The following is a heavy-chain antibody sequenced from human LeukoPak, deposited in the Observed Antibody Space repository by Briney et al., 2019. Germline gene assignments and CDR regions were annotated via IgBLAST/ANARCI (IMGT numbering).Heavy chain of an antibody. D-gene: IGHD2-8*01. V-gene: IGHV3-7*01. Sequence: PGGSLRLSCAASGFTFSSYWMSWVRQAPGKGLGWVANIKRDGSEKYYVDSVKGRFTISRDNAKNSLYLQMNSLRAEDTAVYYCARADCTNGVCYPYQFDYWGQGTLVTVSS. CDR2: IKRDGSEK. CDR3: ARADCTNGVCYPYQFDY. CDR1: GFTFSSYW. J-gene: IGHJ4*02.